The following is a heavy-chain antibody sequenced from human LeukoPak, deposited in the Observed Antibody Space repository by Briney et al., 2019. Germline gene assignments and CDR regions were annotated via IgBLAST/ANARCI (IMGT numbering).Heavy chain of an antibody. Sequence: GGSLRLSCAASGFTVSSNYMSWVRQAPGKGLEWVSAISGSGGSTYYADSVKGRFTISRDNSKNTLYLQMNSLRAEDTAVYYCAKDSSGWDNFDYWGQGTLVTVSS. CDR1: GFTVSSNY. V-gene: IGHV3-23*01. J-gene: IGHJ4*02. D-gene: IGHD6-19*01. CDR3: AKDSSGWDNFDY. CDR2: ISGSGGST.